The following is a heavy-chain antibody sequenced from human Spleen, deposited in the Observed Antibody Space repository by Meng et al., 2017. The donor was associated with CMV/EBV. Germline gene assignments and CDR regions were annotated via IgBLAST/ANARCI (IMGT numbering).Heavy chain of an antibody. CDR2: INPSGGST. V-gene: IGHV1-46*01. Sequence: ASVKVSCKASGYTFTSYYMHWVRQAPGQGLEWMGIINPSGGSTSYAQKFQGRVTMTRDTSTSTVYMELSSLRSEDTAVYYCARDGGLTTVHSWYGLDVWGQGTTVTVSS. CDR1: GYTFTSYY. CDR3: ARDGGLTTVHSWYGLDV. J-gene: IGHJ6*02. D-gene: IGHD4-11*01.